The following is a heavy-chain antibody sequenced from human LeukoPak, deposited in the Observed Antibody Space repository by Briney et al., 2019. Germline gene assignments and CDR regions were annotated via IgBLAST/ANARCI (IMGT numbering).Heavy chain of an antibody. CDR2: ISSSSSYI. J-gene: IGHJ4*02. D-gene: IGHD1-26*01. CDR3: ARDNLGAFDY. CDR1: GFTFRSYN. Sequence: GSLRLSCAASGFTFRSYNMNWVRQAPGKGLEWVSSISSSSSYIYYADSVKGRFTISRDNAKNSLYLQMNSLRAEDTAVYYCARDNLGAFDYWGQGTLVTVSS. V-gene: IGHV3-21*01.